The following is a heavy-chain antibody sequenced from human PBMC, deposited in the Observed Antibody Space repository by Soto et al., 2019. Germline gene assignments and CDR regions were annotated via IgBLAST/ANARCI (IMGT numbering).Heavy chain of an antibody. D-gene: IGHD4-17*01. V-gene: IGHV3-66*01. CDR2: IYSGGST. Sequence: GGSLRLSCAASGFTVSSNYMSWVRQAPGKGLEWVSVIYSGGSTYYADSVKGRFTISRDNSKNTLYLQMNSLRAEDTAVYYCAGGDYFSSPPLWGAFDIWGQGTMVTVSS. CDR1: GFTVSSNY. J-gene: IGHJ3*02. CDR3: AGGDYFSSPPLWGAFDI.